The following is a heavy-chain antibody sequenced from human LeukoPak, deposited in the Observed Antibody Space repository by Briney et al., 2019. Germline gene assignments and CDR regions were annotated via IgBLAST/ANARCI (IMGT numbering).Heavy chain of an antibody. CDR1: GASFSGYY. CDR3: AISHKWLLLDY. V-gene: IGHV4-34*01. CDR2: INHSGIT. Sequence: TSATLSLTCAFYGASFSGYYWRWIRQPPGKGLEWIGEINHSGITTYNPSLKSRVTISVDTSKKQFSLKLNSVTAADTAVYYCAISHKWLLLDYWGQGTLVTVSS. D-gene: IGHD2-15*01. J-gene: IGHJ4*02.